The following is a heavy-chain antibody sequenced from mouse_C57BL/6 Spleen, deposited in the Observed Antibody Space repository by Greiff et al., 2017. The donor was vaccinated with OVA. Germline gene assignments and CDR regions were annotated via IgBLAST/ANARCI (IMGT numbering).Heavy chain of an antibody. J-gene: IGHJ2*01. CDR2: IHPSDSDT. Sequence: VKQRPGQGLEWIGRIHPSDSDTNYNQKFKGKATLTVDKSSSTAYMQLSSLTSEDSAVYYCAMGPFDYWGQGTTLTVSS. V-gene: IGHV1-74*01. CDR3: AMGPFDY.